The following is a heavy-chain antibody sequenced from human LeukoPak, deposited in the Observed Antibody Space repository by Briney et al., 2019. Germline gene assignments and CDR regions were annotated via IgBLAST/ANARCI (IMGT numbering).Heavy chain of an antibody. D-gene: IGHD1-26*01. V-gene: IGHV3-53*01. CDR1: GFTVSGNY. J-gene: IGHJ1*01. CDR3: ARGSSGSYYFEFFKR. CDR2: IYSGGTT. Sequence: GGSLRLSCAVSGFTVSGNYMSWVRKAPGKGLEWVSLIYSGGTTYYADSVKGRFTISRDNAKNSLNQQMNKLRAEDTAVYYCARGSSGSYYFEFFKRWGQGTL.